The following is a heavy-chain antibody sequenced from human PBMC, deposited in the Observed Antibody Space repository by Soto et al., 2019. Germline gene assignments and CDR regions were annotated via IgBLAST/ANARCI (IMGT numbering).Heavy chain of an antibody. CDR1: GGSVSSTNW. CDR2: NFHSGTT. Sequence: QVQLQESGPGLVKPSGTLSLTCTVSGGSVSSTNWWSWVRQAPGEGLEWIGENFHSGTTNYNPSLKSRVVISMDTSTNQLSLRLDSVTAADTALYFCARHIAVPTTRGFDYWGQGTLVTVSS. CDR3: ARHIAVPTTRGFDY. D-gene: IGHD2-15*01. V-gene: IGHV4-4*02. J-gene: IGHJ4*02.